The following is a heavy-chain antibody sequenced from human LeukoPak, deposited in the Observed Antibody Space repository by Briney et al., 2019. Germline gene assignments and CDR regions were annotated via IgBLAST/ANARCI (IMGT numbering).Heavy chain of an antibody. CDR3: ARDRGGYSTDFDW. V-gene: IGHV3-23*01. Sequence: GGSLRLSCAASGFTFSSSVMSWVRQAPGKGPEWVSTIDGSGTRTFYALSFNGRFIISRDNSMDTLYLQMDGLRAEDTAVYYCARDRGGYSTDFDWWGQGALVTVSS. CDR1: GFTFSSSV. J-gene: IGHJ4*02. D-gene: IGHD5-12*01. CDR2: IDGSGTRT.